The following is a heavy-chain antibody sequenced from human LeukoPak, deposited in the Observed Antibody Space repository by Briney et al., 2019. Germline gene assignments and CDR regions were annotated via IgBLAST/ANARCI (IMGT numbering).Heavy chain of an antibody. J-gene: IGHJ6*03. CDR3: SRGYGSTWLGGDMDV. D-gene: IGHD6-13*01. Sequence: SETLSLTCIVSGGSISSNLHFWAWIRRSPGKGLEWIGTVYSNGNTYYSPSLKSRVAISVDTSENQFSLNLTAMTVADTAVFYCSRGYGSTWLGGDMDVWGKGATVTVSS. CDR2: VYSNGNT. CDR1: GGSISSNLHF. V-gene: IGHV4-39*01.